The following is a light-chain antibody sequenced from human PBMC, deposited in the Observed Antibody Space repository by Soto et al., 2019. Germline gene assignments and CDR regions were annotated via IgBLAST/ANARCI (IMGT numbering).Light chain of an antibody. J-gene: IGLJ2*01. Sequence: QSVLTQPPSVSAAPGQTVTISCSGSSSNIGNNYVSWYQQLPGTAPKLLIYDNNKRPSGIPDRFSGSKSGTSATLGITGLQTGDEADYYCGTWDSSLSAVFGGGTKLTVL. CDR1: SSNIGNNY. V-gene: IGLV1-51*01. CDR3: GTWDSSLSAV. CDR2: DNN.